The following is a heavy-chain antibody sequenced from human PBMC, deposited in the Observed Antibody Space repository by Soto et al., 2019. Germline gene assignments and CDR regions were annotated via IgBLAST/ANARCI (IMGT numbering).Heavy chain of an antibody. CDR3: ARGRYGDY. J-gene: IGHJ4*02. D-gene: IGHD1-26*01. Sequence: QIHLVQSGAEVKKPGASVKVSCKGSGYGFTTYGITWVRQAPGQGLEWMAWISAHNGNTNCAQKLQGRVTVTRDTSRSTAYMELRSLRSDGTAVYYCARGRYGDYWGQGALVTVSS. V-gene: IGHV1-18*01. CDR2: ISAHNGNT. CDR1: GYGFTTYG.